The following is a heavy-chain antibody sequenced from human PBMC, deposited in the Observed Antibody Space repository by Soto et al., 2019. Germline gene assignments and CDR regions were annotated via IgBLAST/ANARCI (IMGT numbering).Heavy chain of an antibody. D-gene: IGHD3-3*01. V-gene: IGHV6-1*01. Sequence: SQTLSLTCAISGDSFSSNSAAWNWIRQSPSRGLEWLGRTYYRSKWYNDYAVSVKSRITINPDTSKNQFSLQLNSVTPEDTAVYYCARVGRFLEWFTKGKYYYYGMDVCGQXSTVTVSS. J-gene: IGHJ6*02. CDR2: TYYRSKWYN. CDR3: ARVGRFLEWFTKGKYYYYGMDV. CDR1: GDSFSSNSAA.